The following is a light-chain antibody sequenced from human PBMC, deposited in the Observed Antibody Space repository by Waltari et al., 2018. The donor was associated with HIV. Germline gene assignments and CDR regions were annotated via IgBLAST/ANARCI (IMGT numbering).Light chain of an antibody. Sequence: SSEVTQALVVSVPLGQTIRIPCQGERLRNYSASWYQQRPGQAPVLRVHGGTRRTSGISDRFSGSASGDTASLTITETQAEDEADYYCSGRDDTGTLVFFGGGTKLTV. J-gene: IGLJ2*01. V-gene: IGLV3-19*01. CDR1: RLRNYS. CDR2: GGT. CDR3: SGRDDTGTLVF.